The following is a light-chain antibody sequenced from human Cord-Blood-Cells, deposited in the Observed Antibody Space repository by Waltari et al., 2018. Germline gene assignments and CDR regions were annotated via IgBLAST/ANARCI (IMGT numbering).Light chain of an antibody. CDR1: QSVLYSSNNKNY. Sequence: DIVMTQSPDSLAVSLGERDTINCKSSQSVLYSSNNKNYLAWYQQKPGQPPKLLIYWVSTRESGVPDRFSGSGSGTDFTLTISSLQAEDVAVYYCQQYYSTPLTFGGGTKVEIK. J-gene: IGKJ4*01. CDR3: QQYYSTPLT. V-gene: IGKV4-1*01. CDR2: WVS.